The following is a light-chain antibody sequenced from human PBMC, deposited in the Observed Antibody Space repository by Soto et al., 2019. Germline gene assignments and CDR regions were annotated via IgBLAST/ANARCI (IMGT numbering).Light chain of an antibody. CDR1: QSVSSN. J-gene: IGKJ1*01. CDR2: GAS. V-gene: IGKV3-20*01. Sequence: DTVLTQSPGTLSLSPGERATLSCRASQSVSSNLAWYQQKPGQAPRLLIYGASTRATGIPDRFSGGGSGTDFTLTISRLEPEDFAVYYCQHYSSSRWTFGQGTKVDIK. CDR3: QHYSSSRWT.